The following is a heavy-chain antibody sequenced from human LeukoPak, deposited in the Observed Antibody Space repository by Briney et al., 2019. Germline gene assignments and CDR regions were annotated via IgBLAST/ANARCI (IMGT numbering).Heavy chain of an antibody. J-gene: IGHJ6*02. Sequence: PGGSLRLSCAASGFTVSSNYMSWVRQAPGKGLEWVSYISASSSTIYYADSVKGRFTISRDNAKNSLYLQMSSLRDEDTAVFYCASSGLQYGLDVWGQGTTVTVSS. CDR2: ISASSSTI. V-gene: IGHV3-48*02. D-gene: IGHD6-19*01. CDR1: GFTVSSNY. CDR3: ASSGLQYGLDV.